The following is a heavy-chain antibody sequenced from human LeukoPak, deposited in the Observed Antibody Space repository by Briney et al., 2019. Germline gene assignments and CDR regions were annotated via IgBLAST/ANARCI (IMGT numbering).Heavy chain of an antibody. CDR1: GGSFSGYY. D-gene: IGHD2-15*01. V-gene: IGHV4-34*01. CDR3: ARRPLYCSGGSCSGRWFDP. Sequence: SETLSLTCAVYGGSFSGYYWSWIRQPPGKGLEWIGEINHSGSTDYNPSLKSRVTISVDTSKNQFSLKLSSVAAADTAVYYCARRPLYCSGGSCSGRWFDPWGQGTLVTVSS. CDR2: INHSGST. J-gene: IGHJ5*02.